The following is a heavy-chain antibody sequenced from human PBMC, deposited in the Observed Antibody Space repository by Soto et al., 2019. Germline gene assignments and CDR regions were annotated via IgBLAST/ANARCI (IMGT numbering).Heavy chain of an antibody. J-gene: IGHJ4*02. D-gene: IGHD6-19*01. V-gene: IGHV3-23*01. CDR2: ISGSDGST. Sequence: EMQLLESGGGLVQPGGSLRLSCAASGFTFSSYAMSWVRQAPGKGLEWVSVISGSDGSTYYADSVKGRFTISRDNSKNTLYLQMNSLRAEDTAVYYCARRTSGWYLDYWGQGTLVTVSS. CDR3: ARRTSGWYLDY. CDR1: GFTFSSYA.